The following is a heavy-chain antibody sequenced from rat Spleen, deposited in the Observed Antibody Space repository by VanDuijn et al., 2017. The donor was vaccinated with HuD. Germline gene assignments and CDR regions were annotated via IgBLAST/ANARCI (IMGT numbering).Heavy chain of an antibody. V-gene: IGHV3-1*01. CDR2: INYSGST. D-gene: IGHD1-8*01. Sequence: EVQLQESGPGLVKPSQSLSLTCSVTGFSIPTHYWDWIRKFPGNKMEWMGYINYSGSTTYNPSLKSRISITRDSSKNQFFLHLNSVTTEDTATYYCAREGATVDYWGQGVMVTVSS. J-gene: IGHJ2*01. CDR3: AREGATVDY. CDR1: GFSIPTHY.